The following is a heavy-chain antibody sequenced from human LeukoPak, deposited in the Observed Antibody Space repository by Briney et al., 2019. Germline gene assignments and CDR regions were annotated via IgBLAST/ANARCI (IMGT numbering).Heavy chain of an antibody. CDR2: ISPNSGGT. CDR1: GYTFTGYY. J-gene: IGHJ4*02. Sequence: ASVKVSCKXSGYTFTGYYMHWVRQAPGQGLERMGWISPNSGGTNYAQKFQGRVTMTRDTSISTAYMELSRLRSDDTAVYYCASSGGIAAAGHFDYWGQGTLVTVSS. CDR3: ASSGGIAAAGHFDY. V-gene: IGHV1-2*02. D-gene: IGHD6-13*01.